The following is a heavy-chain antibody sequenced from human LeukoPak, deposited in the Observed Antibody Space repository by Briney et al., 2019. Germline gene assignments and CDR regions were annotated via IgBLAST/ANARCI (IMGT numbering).Heavy chain of an antibody. J-gene: IGHJ5*02. D-gene: IGHD2-2*01. CDR3: AREKPPFIPSDIVVVPAGATTGFAP. CDR2: INHSGST. CDR1: GGSFSGYY. V-gene: IGHV4-34*01. Sequence: PSETLSLTCAVYGGSFSGYYWSWIRQPPGKGLEWIGEINHSGSTNYNPSLKSRVTISVDTSKNQFSLKLSSVTAADTAVYYCAREKPPFIPSDIVVVPAGATTGFAPWGQGTLVTVSS.